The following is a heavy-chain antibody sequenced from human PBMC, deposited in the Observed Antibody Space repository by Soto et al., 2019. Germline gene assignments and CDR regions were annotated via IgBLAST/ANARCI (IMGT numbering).Heavy chain of an antibody. CDR1: GFTFGDYA. CDR3: TSPHLSGLHLGELSPTSGFLYYFDY. J-gene: IGHJ4*02. Sequence: GGSLRLSCTASGFTFGDYAMSWFRQAPGKGLEWVGFIRSKAYGGTTEYAASVKGRFTISRDDSKSNAYLQMNSLKTEDTAVYYCTSPHLSGLHLGELSPTSGFLYYFDYWGQGTLVTVSS. D-gene: IGHD3-16*02. CDR2: IRSKAYGGTT. V-gene: IGHV3-49*03.